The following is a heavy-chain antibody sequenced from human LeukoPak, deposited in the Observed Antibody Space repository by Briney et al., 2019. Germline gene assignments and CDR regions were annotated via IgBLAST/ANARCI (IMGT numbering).Heavy chain of an antibody. CDR3: ARKSASGNYPLDY. CDR2: MSADSATT. Sequence: GGSLRLSCTASGFTFSSYSMNWVRQAPGKGLEWVSVMSADSATTFYADSVKGRFTISRDNAKNTVFLQMSSLRAEDTALYYCARKSASGNYPLDYWGQGTLVTVSS. V-gene: IGHV3-23*01. D-gene: IGHD3-10*01. CDR1: GFTFSSYS. J-gene: IGHJ4*02.